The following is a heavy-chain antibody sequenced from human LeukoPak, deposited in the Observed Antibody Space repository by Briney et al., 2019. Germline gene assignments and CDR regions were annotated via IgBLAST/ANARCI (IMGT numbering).Heavy chain of an antibody. CDR1: GFTFSSYS. CDR3: THQRGGYDSSGPAPN. D-gene: IGHD3-22*01. Sequence: GGSLRLSCAASGFTFSSYSMNWVRQAPGKGLEWVSSISSSSSYIYYADSVKGRFTISRDNAKNSLYLQMNSLKTEDTAVYYCTHQRGGYDSSGPAPNWGQGTLVTVSS. J-gene: IGHJ4*02. CDR2: ISSSSSYI. V-gene: IGHV3-21*03.